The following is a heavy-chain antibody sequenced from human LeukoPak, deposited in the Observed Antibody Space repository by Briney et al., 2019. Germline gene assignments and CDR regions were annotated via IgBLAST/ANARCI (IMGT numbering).Heavy chain of an antibody. Sequence: SVKVSCKTSGYTFTSYDINWVRQATGQGLEWMGWMNPNSGNTGYAQKFQGRVTMTRNTSISTAYMELSSLRSEDTAVYYCARVMRRGYYFDYWGQGTLVTVSS. D-gene: IGHD3-10*01. CDR2: MNPNSGNT. J-gene: IGHJ4*02. CDR3: ARVMRRGYYFDY. CDR1: GYTFTSYD. V-gene: IGHV1-8*01.